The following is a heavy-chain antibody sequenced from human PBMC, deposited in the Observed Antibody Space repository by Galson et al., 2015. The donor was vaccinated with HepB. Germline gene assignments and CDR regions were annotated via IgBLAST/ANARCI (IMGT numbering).Heavy chain of an antibody. D-gene: IGHD1-26*01. J-gene: IGHJ4*02. CDR2: IYPGDSDT. Sequence: QSGAEVKKPGESLKISCKGSGYSFSSYWIAWVRQMPGKGLEWMGIIYPGDSDTKYSPSFQGQVIISADKSISTAYLQWGSLKASDTAIYYCARALRRSGTYWCYFEYWGQRTLVTVSS. CDR1: GYSFSSYW. CDR3: ARALRRSGTYWCYFEY. V-gene: IGHV5-51*01.